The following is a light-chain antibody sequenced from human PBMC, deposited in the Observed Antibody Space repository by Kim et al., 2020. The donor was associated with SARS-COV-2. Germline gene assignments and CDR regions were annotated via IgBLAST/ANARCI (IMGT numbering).Light chain of an antibody. Sequence: ALGPTVSITCQGDSLIRSYVSWYQRRPGQAPLLVIYCRNNRPSGIPDRLSGSTSGNTASLTITGAQAEDEAEYSSQYRVTTGKVLFGAGTQLTVL. V-gene: IGLV3-19*01. CDR1: SLIRSY. J-gene: IGLJ3*02. CDR2: CRN. CDR3: QYRVTTGKVL.